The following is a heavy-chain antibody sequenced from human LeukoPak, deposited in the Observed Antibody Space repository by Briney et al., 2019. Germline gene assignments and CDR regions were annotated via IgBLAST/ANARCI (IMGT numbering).Heavy chain of an antibody. V-gene: IGHV3-11*06. J-gene: IGHJ4*02. CDR1: GFSFSDYY. CDR3: ARSSYFDY. Sequence: PGGSLRLSCEATGFSFSDYYMSWIRQAPGKGLEWVSYISISGTYIHNADSVKGRFTISRDNAKNSLYLQMNSLRAGDTAVYYCARSSYFDYWGRGTLVAVSS. D-gene: IGHD1-26*01. CDR2: ISISGTYI.